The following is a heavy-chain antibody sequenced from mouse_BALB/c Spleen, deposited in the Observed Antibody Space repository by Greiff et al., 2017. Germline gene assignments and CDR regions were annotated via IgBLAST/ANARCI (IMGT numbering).Heavy chain of an antibody. J-gene: IGHJ2*01. CDR2: IDTSDSYT. CDR1: GYTFTDYW. V-gene: IGHV1-69*01. Sequence: QVQLQQPGAELVMPGASVKMSCKASGYTFTDYWMHWVKQRPGQGLEWIGAIDTSDSYTSYNQKFKGKATLTVDESSSTAYMQLSSLTSEDSAVYYCAKLEYGYWGQGTTLTVSS. D-gene: IGHD4-1*01. CDR3: AKLEYGY.